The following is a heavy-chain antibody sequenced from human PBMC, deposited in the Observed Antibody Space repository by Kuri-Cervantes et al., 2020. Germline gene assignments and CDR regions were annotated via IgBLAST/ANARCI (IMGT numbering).Heavy chain of an antibody. CDR3: AAGGYGSGSSTPFYFDY. V-gene: IGHV3-30-3*01. J-gene: IGHJ4*02. CDR1: GFTFSSYA. Sequence: GGSLRLSCAASGFTFSSYAMHWVRQAPGKGLEWVSVISYDGSNKYYADSVKGRFTISRDNSKNTLYLQMNSLRAEDTAVYYCAAGGYGSGSSTPFYFDYWGQGTLVTVSS. D-gene: IGHD3-10*01. CDR2: ISYDGSNK.